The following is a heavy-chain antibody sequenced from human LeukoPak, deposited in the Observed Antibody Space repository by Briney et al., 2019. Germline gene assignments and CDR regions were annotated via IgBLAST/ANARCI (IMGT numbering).Heavy chain of an antibody. CDR1: GFTFSEAW. V-gene: IGHV3-15*01. CDR3: TAGTGRSDFDY. CDR2: IKKKSDGGTT. J-gene: IGHJ4*02. D-gene: IGHD1-1*01. Sequence: GGSLRLSCAASGFTFSEAWMSWVRQAPGKGLEWVGRIKKKSDGGTTDYAAPVKGRFTISRDDSKNTLYLQMNSLKTEDTAVYFCTAGTGRSDFDYWGQGILVSVSS.